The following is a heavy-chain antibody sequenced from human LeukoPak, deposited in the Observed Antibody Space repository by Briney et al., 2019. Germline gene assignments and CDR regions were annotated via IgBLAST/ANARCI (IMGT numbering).Heavy chain of an antibody. Sequence: SGPTLVNPTQTLTLTCTFSGFSLSTSGVGVGWIRQPPGKALEWLALIYWNDDKRYSPSLKSRLTITKDTSKNHVVLTMTTMEPEDTATYYCAPCGSAVLHFWGQGTLVTVSS. D-gene: IGHD2-21*01. J-gene: IGHJ1*01. CDR1: GFSLSTSGVG. CDR2: IYWNDDK. CDR3: APCGSAVLHF. V-gene: IGHV2-5*01.